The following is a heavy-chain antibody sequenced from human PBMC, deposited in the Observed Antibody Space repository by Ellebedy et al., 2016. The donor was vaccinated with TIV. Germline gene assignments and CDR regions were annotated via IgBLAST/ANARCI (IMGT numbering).Heavy chain of an antibody. V-gene: IGHV4-31*01. CDR3: ARTVAGTRYFDY. D-gene: IGHD6-19*01. CDR2: FYYSWST. CDR1: CGSISRGGYY. Sequence: MPSETLSLTFTVSCGSISRGGYYWSWIRQHPGKGLEWIVYFYYSWSTYYNPSLKTLVTMSVDTSKNQFSLKLSSVTAADTSVYYCARTVAGTRYFDYWGQGILVTVSS. J-gene: IGHJ4*02.